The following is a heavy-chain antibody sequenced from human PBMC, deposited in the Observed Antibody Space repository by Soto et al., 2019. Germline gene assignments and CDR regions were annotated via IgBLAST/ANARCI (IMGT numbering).Heavy chain of an antibody. V-gene: IGHV1-69*13. CDR3: ARRWLQLAGHQTPTGYYGMDV. Sequence: GASVKVSCKASGGTFGSYAISWVRQAPGQGLEWMGGIIPIFGTANYAQKFQGRVTITADEPTSTAYMELSSLRSEDTAVYYCARRWLQLAGHQTPTGYYGMDVWGQGTTVTVSS. J-gene: IGHJ6*02. D-gene: IGHD5-12*01. CDR1: GGTFGSYA. CDR2: IIPIFGTA.